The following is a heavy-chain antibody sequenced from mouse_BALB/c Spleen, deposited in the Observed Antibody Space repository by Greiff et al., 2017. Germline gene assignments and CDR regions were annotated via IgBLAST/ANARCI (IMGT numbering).Heavy chain of an antibody. D-gene: IGHD1-1*01. V-gene: IGHV1S81*02. Sequence: QVQLQQSGAELVKPGASVKLSCKASGYTFTSYYMYWVKQRPGQGLEWIGEINPSNGGTNFNEKFKSKATLTVDKSSSTAYMQLSSLTSEDSAVYYCTRSLYGGGYWGQGTTLTVSS. CDR1: GYTFTSYY. J-gene: IGHJ2*01. CDR3: TRSLYGGGY. CDR2: INPSNGGT.